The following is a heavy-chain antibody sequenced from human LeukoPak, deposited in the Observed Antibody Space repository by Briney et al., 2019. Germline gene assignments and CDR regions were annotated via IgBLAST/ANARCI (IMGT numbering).Heavy chain of an antibody. J-gene: IGHJ4*02. CDR2: INPNSGGT. CDR1: GYTFTGYY. D-gene: IGHD2-15*01. CDR3: ARDVVVVAATLRTSFDY. V-gene: IGHV1-2*02. Sequence: ASVKVSCKASGYTFTGYYMHWVRQAPGQGLEWMGWINPNSGGTNYAQKLQGRVTMTTDTSTSTAYMELRSLRSDDTAVYYCARDVVVVAATLRTSFDYWGQGTLVTVSS.